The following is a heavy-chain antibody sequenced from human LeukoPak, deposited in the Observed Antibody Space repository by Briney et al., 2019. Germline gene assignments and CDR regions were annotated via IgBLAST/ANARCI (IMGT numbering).Heavy chain of an antibody. J-gene: IGHJ3*02. V-gene: IGHV4-39*01. Sequence: SETLSLTCTVSGGSISGSSYYWGWIRQSPGKGLEWIGSIYYSGNTYYNPSLNSRVTITVDTSKNQFSLQLSSVTAADTTVYYCARSHIVAVTGFAFDIWGQGTLVTVSS. D-gene: IGHD2-21*02. CDR2: IYYSGNT. CDR3: ARSHIVAVTGFAFDI. CDR1: GGSISGSSYY.